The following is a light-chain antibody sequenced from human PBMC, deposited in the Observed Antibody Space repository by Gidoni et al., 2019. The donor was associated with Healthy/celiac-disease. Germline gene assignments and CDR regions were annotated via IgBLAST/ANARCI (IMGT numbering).Light chain of an antibody. CDR2: YDS. Sequence: SYVLPPPPSVSVAPGKTARITCGGNNIGSKSVHWYQQKPGQAPVLVIYYDSDRPSGIPERFSGSNSGNTATLTISRVEAGDEADYYCQVWDSSSDHLVFGGGTKLTVL. V-gene: IGLV3-21*04. J-gene: IGLJ2*01. CDR1: NIGSKS. CDR3: QVWDSSSDHLV.